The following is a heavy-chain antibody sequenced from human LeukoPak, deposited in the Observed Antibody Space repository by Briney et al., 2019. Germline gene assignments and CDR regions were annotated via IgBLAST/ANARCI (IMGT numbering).Heavy chain of an antibody. V-gene: IGHV3-23*01. CDR1: GFTFNSYA. J-gene: IGHJ4*02. D-gene: IGHD5-24*01. CDR3: AKRAGYNSNYFDY. Sequence: GGALRLSCAASGFTFNSYAMSWVRQAPGRGLEWVSAISGSGSSTYYADSVKGRFTISGDNSRNTLSLQMNSLRAEDTAVYYCAKRAGYNSNYFDYWGQGTLVTVSS. CDR2: ISGSGSST.